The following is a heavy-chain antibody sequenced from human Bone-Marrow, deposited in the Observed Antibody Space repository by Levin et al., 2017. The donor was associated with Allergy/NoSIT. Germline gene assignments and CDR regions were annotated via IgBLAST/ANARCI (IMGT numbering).Heavy chain of an antibody. CDR3: AKVGDYGSGTTQPYYGMDV. Sequence: PGGSLRLSCAASGFTFSSYGMHWVRQAPGKGLEWVAVISYDGSNKYYADSVKGRFTISRDNSKNTLYLQMNSLRAEDTAVYYCAKVGDYGSGTTQPYYGMDVWGQGTTVTVSS. J-gene: IGHJ6*02. CDR1: GFTFSSYG. D-gene: IGHD3-10*01. CDR2: ISYDGSNK. V-gene: IGHV3-30*18.